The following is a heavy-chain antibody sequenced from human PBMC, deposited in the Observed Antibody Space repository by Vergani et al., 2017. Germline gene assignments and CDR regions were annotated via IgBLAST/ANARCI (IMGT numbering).Heavy chain of an antibody. CDR2: ISGSGGRT. V-gene: IGHV3-23*04. J-gene: IGHJ4*02. CDR3: AKDPRITMISDY. CDR1: GFTFSSYA. Sequence: EVQLVESGGGLVKPGGSLRLSCAASGFTFSSYAMSWVRQAPGKGLEWVSAISGSGGRTYYADSVKGRFTISRDNSKNTLYLQMNSLRAEDTAVYYCAKDPRITMISDYWGQGTLVTVSS. D-gene: IGHD3-22*01.